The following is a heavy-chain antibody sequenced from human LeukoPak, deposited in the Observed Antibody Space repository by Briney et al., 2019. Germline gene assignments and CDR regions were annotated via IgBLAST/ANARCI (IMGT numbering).Heavy chain of an antibody. CDR3: ARDRVAYYYGSGSLYYFDY. CDR2: IIPIFGTA. V-gene: IGHV1-69*01. Sequence: GSSVKVSCKASGGTFSSYAISWVRQAPGQGLEWMGGIIPIFGTANYAQKFQGRVTITADESTSTAYMELSSLRSEDTAVYYCARDRVAYYYGSGSLYYFDYWGQGTLVTVSS. CDR1: GGTFSSYA. D-gene: IGHD3-10*01. J-gene: IGHJ4*02.